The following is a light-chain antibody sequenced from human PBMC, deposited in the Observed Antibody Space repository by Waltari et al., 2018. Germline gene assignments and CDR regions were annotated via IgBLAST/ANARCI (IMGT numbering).Light chain of an antibody. Sequence: QSALTQPASVSGSPGQSITISCTGTNSDVGGYNYVSWYQQYPGKAPKLIIYDVNNRPSGDSNRFSGSKSGNTASPTISWLQAEDDADYYCSSYIGTTTLEMFGGGTKVTVL. V-gene: IGLV2-14*03. CDR2: DVN. CDR1: NSDVGGYNY. CDR3: SSYIGTTTLEM. J-gene: IGLJ3*02.